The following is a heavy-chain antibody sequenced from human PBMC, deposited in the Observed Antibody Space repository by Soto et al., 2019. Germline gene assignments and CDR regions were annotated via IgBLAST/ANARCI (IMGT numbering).Heavy chain of an antibody. CDR3: AKAVHCVSISCYFPIDY. CDR1: EFTFSTHA. V-gene: IGHV3-23*01. D-gene: IGHD2-2*01. Sequence: EVQLLESGGGLVQPGGSLRLSCAASEFTFSTHAMTWVRQAPGKGLEWVSSISVSGGSTYYADSVKGRFTISRDNSKKTLYLQMNSLRAKDASVYSCAKAVHCVSISCYFPIDYWCQGSLGTVSS. J-gene: IGHJ4*02. CDR2: ISVSGGST.